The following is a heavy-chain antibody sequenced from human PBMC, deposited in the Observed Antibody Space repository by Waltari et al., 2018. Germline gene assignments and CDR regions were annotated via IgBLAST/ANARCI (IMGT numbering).Heavy chain of an antibody. J-gene: IGHJ6*02. CDR2: ISGSGGST. CDR3: AKELDYDFWSGYYANGMDV. Sequence: EVQLVESGGGLVQPGGSLRLSCAASGFTFSSYAMSWVRQAPGKGREWVSAISGSGGSTYYADSVKGRFTISRDNSKNTLYLQMNSLRAEDSAVYYCAKELDYDFWSGYYANGMDVWGQGTTVTVSS. CDR1: GFTFSSYA. D-gene: IGHD3-3*01. V-gene: IGHV3-23*04.